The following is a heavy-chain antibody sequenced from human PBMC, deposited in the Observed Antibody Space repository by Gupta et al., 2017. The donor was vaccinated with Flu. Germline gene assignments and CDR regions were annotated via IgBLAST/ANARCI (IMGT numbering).Heavy chain of an antibody. CDR3: AKSGGWYDKGHYYFDY. CDR1: GFTFSSYA. D-gene: IGHD6-19*01. CDR2: ISGSGGST. V-gene: IGHV3-23*01. J-gene: IGHJ4*02. Sequence: EVQLLESGGGLVQPGGSLRLSCAASGFTFSSYAMSWVRQAPGKGLEWVSAISGSGGSTYYADSVKGRFTISRDNSKNTLYLQMNSLRAEDTAVYYCAKSGGWYDKGHYYFDYWGQGTLVTVSS.